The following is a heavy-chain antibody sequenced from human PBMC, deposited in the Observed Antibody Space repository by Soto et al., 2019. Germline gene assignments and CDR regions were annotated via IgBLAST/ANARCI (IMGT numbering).Heavy chain of an antibody. CDR2: INHSGST. V-gene: IGHV4-34*01. CDR1: GGSFSGYY. CDR3: ARVRGYYDSPLDLDP. J-gene: IGHJ5*02. D-gene: IGHD3-22*01. Sequence: QVQLQQWGAGLLKPSETLSLTCAVYGGSFSGYYWSWIRQPPGKGLEWIGEINHSGSTNYNPSLKSRGTISVDTSKNQFSLKLSSVTAADTAVYYCARVRGYYDSPLDLDPWGQGTLVTVSS.